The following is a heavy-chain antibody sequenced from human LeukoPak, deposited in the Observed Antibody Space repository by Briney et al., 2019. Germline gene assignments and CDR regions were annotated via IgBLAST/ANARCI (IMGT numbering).Heavy chain of an antibody. CDR3: AREYDYVWGSYRSTNGFDP. Sequence: ASVKVSCKASGYTFTGYYMHWVRQAPGQGLEWTGWINPNSGGTNYAQKFQGRVTMTRDTSISTAYMELSRLRSDDTAVYYCAREYDYVWGSYRSTNGFDPWGQGTLVTVSS. J-gene: IGHJ5*02. V-gene: IGHV1-2*02. CDR1: GYTFTGYY. D-gene: IGHD3-16*02. CDR2: INPNSGGT.